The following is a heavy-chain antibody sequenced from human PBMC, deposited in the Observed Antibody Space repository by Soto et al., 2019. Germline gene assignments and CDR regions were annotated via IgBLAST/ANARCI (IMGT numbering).Heavy chain of an antibody. CDR1: GGTFSSYA. CDR3: ARDGWGMATITVRNWFDP. Sequence: QVQLVQSGAEVKKPGSSVKVSCKASGGTFSSYAISWVRQAPGQGLEWMGGIIPIFGTANYAQKFQGRVTITADESTSTAYMERSSLRSEDTAVYYCARDGWGMATITVRNWFDPWGQGTLVTVSS. CDR2: IIPIFGTA. D-gene: IGHD5-12*01. J-gene: IGHJ5*02. V-gene: IGHV1-69*01.